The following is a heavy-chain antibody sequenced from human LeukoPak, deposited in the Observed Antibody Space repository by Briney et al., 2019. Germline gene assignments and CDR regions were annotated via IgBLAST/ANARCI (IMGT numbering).Heavy chain of an antibody. J-gene: IGHJ4*02. CDR3: ARHSVGSYGY. CDR2: IYYSGST. D-gene: IGHD1-26*01. CDR1: GGSISSSSYY. Sequence: SETLSLTCTVSGGSISSSSYYWGWIRQPPGKGLEWIGSIYYSGSTYYNPSLKSRVTISVDTSKNQFSLKLSSVTAADTALYYCARHSVGSYGYWGQGTLVTVSS. V-gene: IGHV4-39*01.